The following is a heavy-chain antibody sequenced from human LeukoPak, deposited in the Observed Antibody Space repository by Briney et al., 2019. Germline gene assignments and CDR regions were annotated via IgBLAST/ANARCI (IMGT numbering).Heavy chain of an antibody. CDR3: ARDVLLRYPDAFDI. CDR2: IYYSGST. CDR1: GGSMSPYH. J-gene: IGHJ3*02. Sequence: SETLSLTCTVSGGSMSPYHWGWIRQPPGKGLEWTGYIYYSGSTYYNPSLKSRVTISVDTSKNQFSLKLSSVTAADTAVYYCARDVLLRYPDAFDIWGQGTMVTVSS. D-gene: IGHD3-22*01. V-gene: IGHV4-59*12.